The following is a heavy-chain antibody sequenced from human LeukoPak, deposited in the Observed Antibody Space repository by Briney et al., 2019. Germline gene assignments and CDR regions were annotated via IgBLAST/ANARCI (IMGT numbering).Heavy chain of an antibody. CDR3: AKSQLWQNFDY. CDR2: IFYSGST. CDR1: GGSISSGDYY. V-gene: IGHV4-61*08. J-gene: IGHJ4*02. D-gene: IGHD5-18*01. Sequence: SETPSLTCTVSGGSISSGDYYWRWIRQPPGKGLERIGYIFYSGSTNYNPSLKSRVTISVDTSKNQFSLKLSSVTAADTAVYYCAKSQLWQNFDYWGQGTLVTVSS.